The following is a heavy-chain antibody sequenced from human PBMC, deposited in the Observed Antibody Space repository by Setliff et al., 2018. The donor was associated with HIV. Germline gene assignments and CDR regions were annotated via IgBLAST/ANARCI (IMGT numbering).Heavy chain of an antibody. CDR1: GFTFSSYW. D-gene: IGHD3-22*01. J-gene: IGHJ4*02. V-gene: IGHV3-74*01. CDR2: MNTDGSST. Sequence: GGFLRLSCAASGFTFSSYWMHWVRQAPGKGLVWVFGMNTDGSSTRYADSVKGRFTISRDNAKNMLYLQMNSLSADDTAVYYCVRGSGYYYFDNWGQGALVTVS. CDR3: VRGSGYYYFDN.